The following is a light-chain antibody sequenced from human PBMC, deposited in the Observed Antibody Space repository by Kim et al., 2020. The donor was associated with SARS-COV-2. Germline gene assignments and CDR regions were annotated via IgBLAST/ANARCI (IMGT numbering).Light chain of an antibody. V-gene: IGLV3-9*01. CDR2: SDT. Sequence: VARGQTTRISCGGNKIGNKDVYWFQQTPGQAPVVVFVSDTNPPAGLAERFSGSKAGNAAKLTISRDQPGDEADYYCQVWDSGTGVFGGGTQLTVL. J-gene: IGLJ3*02. CDR3: QVWDSGTGV. CDR1: KIGNKD.